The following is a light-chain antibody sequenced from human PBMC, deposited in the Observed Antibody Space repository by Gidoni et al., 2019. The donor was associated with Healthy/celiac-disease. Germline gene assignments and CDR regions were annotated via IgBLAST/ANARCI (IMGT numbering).Light chain of an antibody. CDR2: LGS. Sequence: IVMTQSPLSLPVPPGEPASISCRSSQSLLHSNGYNYLDWYLQKPGQSPQLLIYLGSHRASGVPDRFSGSGSCTDFTLKISRVEAEDVGVYYCMQALQTRWTFGQGTKVEIK. J-gene: IGKJ1*01. CDR3: MQALQTRWT. V-gene: IGKV2-28*01. CDR1: QSLLHSNGYNY.